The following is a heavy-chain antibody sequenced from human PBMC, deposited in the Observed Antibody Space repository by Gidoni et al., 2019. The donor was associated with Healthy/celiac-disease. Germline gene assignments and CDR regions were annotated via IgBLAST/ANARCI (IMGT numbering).Heavy chain of an antibody. CDR3: ARDRSIAAAGDAFDI. Sequence: EVQLVESGGGLVKPGGSLRLSCAASGFTFRSYSMNWVRQAPGKGLEWGSSISSSSSYIYYADSVKGRFTISRDNAKNSLYLQMNSLRAEDTAVYYCARDRSIAAAGDAFDIWGQGTMVTVSS. V-gene: IGHV3-21*01. CDR1: GFTFRSYS. CDR2: ISSSSSYI. D-gene: IGHD6-13*01. J-gene: IGHJ3*02.